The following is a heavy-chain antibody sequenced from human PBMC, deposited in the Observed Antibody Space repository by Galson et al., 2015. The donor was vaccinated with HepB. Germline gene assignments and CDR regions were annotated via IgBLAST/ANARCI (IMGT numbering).Heavy chain of an antibody. CDR1: GFTFSSYS. CDR3: ARVGGGGGGMVRGVPGGDY. V-gene: IGHV3-21*01. CDR2: ISSSSRYI. Sequence: SLRLSCAASGFTFSSYSMNWVRQAPGKGLEWVSSISSSSRYIYYADSVKGRFTISRDNAKNSLYLQMNSLRAEDTAVYYCARVGGGGGGMVRGVPGGDYWGQGTLVTVSS. J-gene: IGHJ4*02. D-gene: IGHD3-10*01.